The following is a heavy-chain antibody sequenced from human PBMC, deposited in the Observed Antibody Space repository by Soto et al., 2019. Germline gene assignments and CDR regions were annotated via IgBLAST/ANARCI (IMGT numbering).Heavy chain of an antibody. D-gene: IGHD6-6*01. CDR2: ISGYNGNT. CDR3: ARDWERMAARWDY. J-gene: IGHJ4*02. Sequence: QVQLVQSGAEVKKPGASVKVSCKTSDYTFTSYGMSWLRQAPGQGLEWRGWISGYNGNTNYAQKFQGRVTMTTDTPTTTVYMDLRSLTSDDTAVYYCARDWERMAARWDYWGQGTLVTVSS. CDR1: DYTFTSYG. V-gene: IGHV1-18*01.